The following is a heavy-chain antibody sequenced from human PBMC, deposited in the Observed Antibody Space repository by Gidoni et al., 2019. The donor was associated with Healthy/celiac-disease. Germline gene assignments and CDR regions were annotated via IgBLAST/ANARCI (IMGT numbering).Heavy chain of an antibody. V-gene: IGHV4-39*01. CDR2: IYYSGST. D-gene: IGHD3-16*02. J-gene: IGHJ4*02. Sequence: SIYYSGSTYYNPSLKSRVTISVDTSKNQFSLKLSSVTAADTAVYYCARQPLTFGGVIPSYFDYWGQGTLVTVSS. CDR3: ARQPLTFGGVIPSYFDY.